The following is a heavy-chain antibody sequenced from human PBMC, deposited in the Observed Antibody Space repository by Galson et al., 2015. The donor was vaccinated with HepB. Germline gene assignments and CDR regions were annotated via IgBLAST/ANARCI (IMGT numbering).Heavy chain of an antibody. CDR3: TKGGQGPYYYFAMDV. V-gene: IGHV3-9*01. J-gene: IGHJ6*02. CDR1: GFTFSSYP. Sequence: SLRLSCAASGFTFSSYPMHWVRQAPGKGLEWVSGISWNSVNIGYADSVKGRFTISRDNSKNTLYLQLNSLRTEDTALYYCTKGGQGPYYYFAMDVWGQGTTVTVSS. D-gene: IGHD3-16*01. CDR2: ISWNSVNI.